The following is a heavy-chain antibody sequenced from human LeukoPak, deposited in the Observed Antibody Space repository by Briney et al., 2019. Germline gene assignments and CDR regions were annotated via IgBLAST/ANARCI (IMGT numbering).Heavy chain of an antibody. J-gene: IGHJ6*03. CDR2: IRYDGSNK. D-gene: IGHD3-22*01. V-gene: IGHV3-30*02. CDR3: ARANGYDSSGYYPLSYYYYYMDV. Sequence: GGSLRLSCAASGFTFSSYGMHWVRQAPGKGLEWVAFIRYDGSNKYYADSAKGRFTISRDNSKNTLYLQMNSLRADDTAVYYCARANGYDSSGYYPLSYYYYYMDVWGKGTTVTISS. CDR1: GFTFSSYG.